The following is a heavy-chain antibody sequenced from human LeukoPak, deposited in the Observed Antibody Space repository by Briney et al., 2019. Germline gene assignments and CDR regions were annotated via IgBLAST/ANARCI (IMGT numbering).Heavy chain of an antibody. J-gene: IGHJ4*02. D-gene: IGHD6-6*01. V-gene: IGHV3-21*01. CDR1: AFTLSNYG. Sequence: GGSLRLSCAASAFTLSNYGMSWVRQAPGKGLEWVSSISSSSSYIYYADSVKGRFTISRDNAKNSLYLQMNSLRAEDTAVYYCARDLRGSSSPPCYWGQGTLVTVSS. CDR3: ARDLRGSSSPPCY. CDR2: ISSSSSYI.